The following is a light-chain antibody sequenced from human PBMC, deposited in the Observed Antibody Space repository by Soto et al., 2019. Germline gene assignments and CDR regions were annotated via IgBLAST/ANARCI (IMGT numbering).Light chain of an antibody. CDR1: QSLSSSY. CDR2: GTS. Sequence: EIVFTQSPGTLSLSPGERATLSCRASQSLSSSYLAWYQQKPGQAPRLLIYGTSIRATGIPDRFSGSGSGTDFTLTITRLEPEDFAVYYCQRFGTSPPWTFGQGTKVEFK. J-gene: IGKJ1*01. CDR3: QRFGTSPPWT. V-gene: IGKV3-20*01.